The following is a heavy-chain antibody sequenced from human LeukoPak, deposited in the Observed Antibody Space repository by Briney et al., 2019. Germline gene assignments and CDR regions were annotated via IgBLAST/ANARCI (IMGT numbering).Heavy chain of an antibody. D-gene: IGHD3-22*01. CDR3: AKDSYDSSGYYGY. J-gene: IGHJ4*02. CDR2: ISYDRSNQ. CDR1: GFTFSTYG. Sequence: PGGSLRLSCVASGFTFSTYGMHWVRQAPGKGPEWVAVISYDRSNQYYSDSVKGRFTISRDNSKNTLYLQMNSLRAEDTAVYYCAKDSYDSSGYYGYWGQGTLVTVSS. V-gene: IGHV3-30*18.